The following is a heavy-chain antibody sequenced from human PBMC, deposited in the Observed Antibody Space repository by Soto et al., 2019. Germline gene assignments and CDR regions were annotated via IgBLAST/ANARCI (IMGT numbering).Heavy chain of an antibody. D-gene: IGHD6-19*01. CDR1: GYTFTSYG. CDR3: AGTVASGFHAFDI. J-gene: IGHJ3*02. V-gene: IGHV1-46*01. CDR2: INPSGGST. Sequence: GASVKVSCKASGYTFTSYGISWVRQAPGQGLEWMGIINPSGGSTSYAQKFQGRVTMTRDTSTSTVYMELSSLRSEDTAVYYCAGTVASGFHAFDIWGQGTMVTVSS.